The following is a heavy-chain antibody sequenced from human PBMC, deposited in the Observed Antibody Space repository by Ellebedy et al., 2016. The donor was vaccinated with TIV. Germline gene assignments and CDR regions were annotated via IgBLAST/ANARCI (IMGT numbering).Heavy chain of an antibody. Sequence: LSLTCAASGFTFSSYAMHWVRQAPGKGLEWVAVISYDGSNKYYADSVKGRFTISRDNSKTTLYLQMNSLRAEDTAVYYCARKLGYYYYGMDVWGQGTTVTVSS. D-gene: IGHD3-10*01. J-gene: IGHJ6*02. CDR3: ARKLGYYYYGMDV. CDR2: ISYDGSNK. V-gene: IGHV3-30-3*01. CDR1: GFTFSSYA.